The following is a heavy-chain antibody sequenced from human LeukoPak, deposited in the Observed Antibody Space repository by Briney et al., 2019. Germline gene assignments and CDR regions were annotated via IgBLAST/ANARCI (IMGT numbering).Heavy chain of an antibody. D-gene: IGHD1-26*01. CDR1: GGSISSSGYY. V-gene: IGHV4-39*07. J-gene: IGHJ4*02. CDR3: ARDPEPDGIVGATSRFDY. Sequence: SETLSLTCTVSGGSISSSGYYWGWIRQPPGKGLEWIGNIYYTGNTYYNPSLKSRVTISLDTFKNQFSLNLSSVTAADTAVYYCARDPEPDGIVGATSRFDYWGQGTLVTVSS. CDR2: IYYTGNT.